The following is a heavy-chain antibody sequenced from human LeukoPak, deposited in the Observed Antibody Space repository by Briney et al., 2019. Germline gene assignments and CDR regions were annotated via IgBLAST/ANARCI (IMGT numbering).Heavy chain of an antibody. CDR1: GFTFDDYV. CDR2: ISWNSGSI. D-gene: IGHD3-10*01. CDR3: AKDIFYGSGKSYYGMDV. J-gene: IGHJ6*02. Sequence: GGSLRLPCAASGFTFDDYVMHWVRQAPGKGLEWVLGISWNSGSIGYADSVKGRFTISRDNAKNSLYLQMNSLRAEDTALYYCAKDIFYGSGKSYYGMDVWGQGTTVTVSS. V-gene: IGHV3-9*01.